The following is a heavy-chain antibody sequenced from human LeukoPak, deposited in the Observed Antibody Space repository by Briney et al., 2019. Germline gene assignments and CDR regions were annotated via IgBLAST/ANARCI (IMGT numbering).Heavy chain of an antibody. CDR1: GFNFSDYY. V-gene: IGHV3-11*05. CDR3: ARGFVGIVGAAEDYFDY. D-gene: IGHD1-26*01. Sequence: KSGGSLRLSCAASGFNFSDYYMSWIRQAPGKGLEWVSYISSSSYTNYADSVKGRFTISRDNAKNSLYLQMNSLRAEDTAVYYCARGFVGIVGAAEDYFDYWGQGTLVTVSS. J-gene: IGHJ4*02. CDR2: ISSSSYT.